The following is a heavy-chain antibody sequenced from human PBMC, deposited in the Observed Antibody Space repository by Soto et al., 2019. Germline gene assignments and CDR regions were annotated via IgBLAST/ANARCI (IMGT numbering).Heavy chain of an antibody. CDR3: AHVGGVKQWLYRRDH. CDR1: GFSLTTTGVG. J-gene: IGHJ4*02. V-gene: IGHV2-5*02. D-gene: IGHD6-19*01. CDR2: IYCDDDK. Sequence: QITLKESGPSLVKPTQTLTLTCTFSGFSLTTTGVGVVWIRQPPGKALEWLALIYCDDDKHYIPSPRSRLTVTKDTTTVQVVLTLTNVYPADTGTYFCAHVGGVKQWLYRRDHGGQGTLVTVSS.